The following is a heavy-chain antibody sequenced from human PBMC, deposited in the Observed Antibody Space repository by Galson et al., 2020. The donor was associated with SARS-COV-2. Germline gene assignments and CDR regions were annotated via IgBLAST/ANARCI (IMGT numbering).Heavy chain of an antibody. CDR3: ARGPSYDYWSGRYSYYYMDV. CDR1: GFIFSDYA. J-gene: IGHJ6*03. CDR2: ISSNGGST. V-gene: IGHV3-64*02. Sequence: GESLKISCAASGFIFSDYAMHWVRQAPGKGLEYVSAISSNGGSTYSADSVKGRFTISRDDSKNTLFLQMGSLRAEDMAVYYCARGPSYDYWSGRYSYYYMDVWGTGTTVTVSS. D-gene: IGHD3-3*01.